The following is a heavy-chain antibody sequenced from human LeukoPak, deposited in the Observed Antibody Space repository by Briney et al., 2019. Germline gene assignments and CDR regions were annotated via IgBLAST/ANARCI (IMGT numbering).Heavy chain of an antibody. D-gene: IGHD4-17*01. Sequence: PGGSLRLSCAASVFTFSYYSMNWVRHAPGKGLEWVSYTVPSSSEIYYVDSVKGRFTISRDNAKNSLYLQMNSLRDEDTAVYYCVRDHDYALDYWGQGTLVTVSS. V-gene: IGHV3-48*02. CDR2: TVPSSSEI. J-gene: IGHJ4*02. CDR1: VFTFSYYS. CDR3: VRDHDYALDY.